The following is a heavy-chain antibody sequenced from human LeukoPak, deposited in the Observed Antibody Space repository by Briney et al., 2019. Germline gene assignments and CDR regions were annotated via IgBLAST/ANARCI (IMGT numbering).Heavy chain of an antibody. CDR1: GFTFSSYS. CDR3: ARGNDILTGPFDY. V-gene: IGHV3-21*01. Sequence: PGGSLRLSCAASGFTFSSYSMNWVRQAPGKGLEWVSSISSSSSYIYYADSVKGRFTISRDNAKNSLYLQMNSLRAKDTAVYYCARGNDILTGPFDYWGQGTLVTVSS. D-gene: IGHD3-9*01. J-gene: IGHJ4*02. CDR2: ISSSSSYI.